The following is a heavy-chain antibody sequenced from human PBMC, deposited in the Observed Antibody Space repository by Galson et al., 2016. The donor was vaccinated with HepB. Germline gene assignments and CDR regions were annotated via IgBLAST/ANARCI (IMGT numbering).Heavy chain of an antibody. Sequence: SVKVSCKASGGTFSSYTLSWVRQAPGQGLEWMGRIIPILRLTNYAQKFQGRVTITADISSSTAYVELSSLRSEDTAVYYCARDDAGTHCNVGNCYSGWGQGTLVTVSS. CDR2: IIPILRLT. J-gene: IGHJ4*02. V-gene: IGHV1-69*02. D-gene: IGHD2-15*01. CDR1: GGTFSSYT. CDR3: ARDDAGTHCNVGNCYSG.